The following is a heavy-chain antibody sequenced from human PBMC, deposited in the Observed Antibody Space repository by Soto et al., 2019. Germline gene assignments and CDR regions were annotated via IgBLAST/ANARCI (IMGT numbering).Heavy chain of an antibody. V-gene: IGHV3-23*01. CDR1: GFTFSNSG. Sequence: PGGSLRLSCAASGFTFSNSGMSWVRQAQGKGLEWVSSISGSGGTTYFADTVKGRFTISRDNSKNSLFLQMNSLRAEDTAIYYCAKLSVDTNMVDNFWGQGTLVTVSS. CDR3: AKLSVDTNMVDNF. J-gene: IGHJ4*02. D-gene: IGHD5-18*01. CDR2: ISGSGGTT.